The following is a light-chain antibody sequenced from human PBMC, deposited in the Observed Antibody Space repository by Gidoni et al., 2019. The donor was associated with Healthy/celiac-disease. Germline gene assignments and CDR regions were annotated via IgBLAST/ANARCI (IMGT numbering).Light chain of an antibody. CDR1: QSVSSY. J-gene: IGKJ5*01. CDR3: QQRSNWPPIT. Sequence: EIVLTQSPATLTLSPGERATLSSRASQSVSSYLAWYQQKPGQATRLLIYDAANRATGIPARFSGSGSGTAFTLTISSLEPEDFAVYYCQQRSNWPPITFGQGTRLEIK. CDR2: DAA. V-gene: IGKV3-11*01.